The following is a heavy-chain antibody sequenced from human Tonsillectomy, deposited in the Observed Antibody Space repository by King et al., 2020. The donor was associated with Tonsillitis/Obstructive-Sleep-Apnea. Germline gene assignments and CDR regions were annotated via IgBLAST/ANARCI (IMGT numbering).Heavy chain of an antibody. CDR1: GYTFTNYG. J-gene: IGHJ4*02. CDR3: ARDAMGHYYATSGYYTFDY. CDR2: ISAYNGNT. V-gene: IGHV1-18*01. Sequence: QLVQSGAEVKKPGASVKVSCKASGYTFTNYGISWVRQAPGQGLEWMGWISAYNGNTNSAQKLQGRVTMTTDTSTSTAFMELRSLRSDDTAVYYCARDAMGHYYATSGYYTFDYWGEGPLVTVSS. D-gene: IGHD3-22*01.